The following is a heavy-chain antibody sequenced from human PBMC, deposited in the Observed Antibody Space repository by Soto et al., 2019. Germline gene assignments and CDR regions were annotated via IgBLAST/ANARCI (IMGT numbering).Heavy chain of an antibody. D-gene: IGHD3-10*01. Sequence: GGSLRLSCTASGFTFGDYAVTWFRQAPGKGLEWVGFITSKAYGGTTEFAASVKGRFSISRDDSKGVAYLQMNSLKTEDTAVYYCTRVPRQGSPHFDYWGQGTLVTVSS. CDR3: TRVPRQGSPHFDY. V-gene: IGHV3-49*03. J-gene: IGHJ4*02. CDR1: GFTFGDYA. CDR2: ITSKAYGGTT.